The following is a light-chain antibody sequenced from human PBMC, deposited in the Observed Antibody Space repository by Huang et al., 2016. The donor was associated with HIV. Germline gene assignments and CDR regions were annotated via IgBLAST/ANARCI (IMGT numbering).Light chain of an antibody. J-gene: IGKJ1*01. CDR1: QGISNY. CDR3: QKYNSAPWT. CDR2: AAS. V-gene: IGKV1-27*01. Sequence: DIQMTQSPSSLSASVGDRVTLTCRASQGISNYLAWYQQKPGKVPKLLIYAASTLQSGFPSRFSGSESGTDFTLTISSLQPEDVATYYCQKYNSAPWTFGQGTKVEIK.